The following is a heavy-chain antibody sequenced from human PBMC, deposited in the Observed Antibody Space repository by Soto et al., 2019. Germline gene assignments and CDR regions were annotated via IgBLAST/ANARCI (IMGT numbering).Heavy chain of an antibody. V-gene: IGHV4-59*03. CDR3: ARYCVSAKCLDY. J-gene: IGHJ4*02. CDR2: IYHSGDT. D-gene: IGHD2-21*01. Sequence: QVQLQESGPGLVKPSETLSLTCTVSGGSIINYYWCWIRQPPGMGLEWMGYIYHSGDTNSIPSLKSRATISIDTSKNQLSLRLSSVTAADTAVYYCARYCVSAKCLDYWGQGTRVTVSS. CDR1: GGSIINYY.